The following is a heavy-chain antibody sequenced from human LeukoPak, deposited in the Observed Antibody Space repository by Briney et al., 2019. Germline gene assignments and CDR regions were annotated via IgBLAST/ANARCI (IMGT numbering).Heavy chain of an antibody. D-gene: IGHD2-15*01. CDR3: ARQILKKERYSDY. Sequence: GASVKVSCKASGYTFTGYYMHWVRQAPGQGLEWMGWINPNSGGTNYAQRFQGRVTMTRDTSISTAYMELSRLRSDDTAVYYCARQILKKERYSDYWGQGTLVTVSS. CDR2: INPNSGGT. J-gene: IGHJ4*02. CDR1: GYTFTGYY. V-gene: IGHV1-2*02.